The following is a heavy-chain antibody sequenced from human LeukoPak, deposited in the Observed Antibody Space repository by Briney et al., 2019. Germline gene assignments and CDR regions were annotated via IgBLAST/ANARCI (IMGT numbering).Heavy chain of an antibody. CDR1: GFTFSSYA. CDR3: VRESSYAFHT. CDR2: IRSSSTYI. Sequence: GGSLRLSCAASGFTFSSYAMNWVRQAPGKGLEWVSFIRSSSTYILYADSVRGRFTISRDNAKNTLFLQMNSLRAEDTAVYYCVRESSYAFHTWGQGTMVTVSS. J-gene: IGHJ3*02. V-gene: IGHV3-21*01.